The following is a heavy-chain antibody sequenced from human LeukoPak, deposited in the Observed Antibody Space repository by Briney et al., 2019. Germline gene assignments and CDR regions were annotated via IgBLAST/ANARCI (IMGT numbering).Heavy chain of an antibody. CDR1: GFTFSSNY. Sequence: GGSLRLSCAASGFTFSSNYMSWVRQAPGKGLEWVSVIYSGGSTYYADSVKGRFTISRDNSKNTLYLQMNSLRAEDTAVYYCAREGYDSSGYYDYWGQGTLVTVSS. CDR2: IYSGGST. CDR3: AREGYDSSGYYDY. J-gene: IGHJ4*02. D-gene: IGHD3-22*01. V-gene: IGHV3-53*01.